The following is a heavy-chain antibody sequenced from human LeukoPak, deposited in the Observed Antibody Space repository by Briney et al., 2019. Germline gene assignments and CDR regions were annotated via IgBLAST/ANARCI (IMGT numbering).Heavy chain of an antibody. D-gene: IGHD1-1*01. CDR3: ATSRTFDY. V-gene: IGHV4-34*01. CDR2: INHSGST. J-gene: IGHJ4*02. Sequence: SETLSLTCAVYGGSFSGYYWSWIRQPPGKGLEWIGEINHSGSTNYNPSLKSRVTISVDTSKNQFSLKLSSVTAADTAVYYCATSRTFDYWGQGTLVTVSS. CDR1: GGSFSGYY.